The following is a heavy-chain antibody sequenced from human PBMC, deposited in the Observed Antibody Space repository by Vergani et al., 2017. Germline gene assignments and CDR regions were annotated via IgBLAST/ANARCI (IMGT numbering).Heavy chain of an antibody. CDR1: GFTSAGYA. J-gene: IGHJ5*02. D-gene: IGHD6-6*01. V-gene: IGHV3-9*02. CDR2: ISWNRNSI. Sequence: EVQLEESGGGLVLPGRSLRLSCVASGFTSAGYAMHWVRQAPGKGLEWVSGISWNRNSIGYADSVKGRFTISRDKAKKSLYLQMNSLRAEDTALYYCAKDLGTSSVGGWFDPWGQGTLVTVSS. CDR3: AKDLGTSSVGGWFDP.